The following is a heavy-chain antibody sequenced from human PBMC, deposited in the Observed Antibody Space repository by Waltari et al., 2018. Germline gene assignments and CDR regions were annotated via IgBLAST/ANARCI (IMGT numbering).Heavy chain of an antibody. J-gene: IGHJ4*02. CDR2: ISASGAAT. CDR1: GPTFTKFA. CDR3: AKEIQSWNGFTPNY. D-gene: IGHD1-1*01. V-gene: IGHV3-23*01. Sequence: VRLLQSGGRLVQPGGSLRLSCPASGPTFTKFAMSWVRQAPGRGLEWVSSISASGAATYYAESVKGRVTISRDNSKNTVVLQVNSLRAEDTAVYYCAKEIQSWNGFTPNYWGQGTLVTVSS.